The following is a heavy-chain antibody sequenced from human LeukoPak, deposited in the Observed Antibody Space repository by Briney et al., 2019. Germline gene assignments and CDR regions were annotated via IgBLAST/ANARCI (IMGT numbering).Heavy chain of an antibody. D-gene: IGHD1-26*01. V-gene: IGHV3-64*01. CDR3: ARGRQGAKTRYFDL. CDR2: ISSDGGST. CDR1: GIIFSNYA. J-gene: IGHJ2*01. Sequence: GGSLRLSCAASGIIFSNYAMHWVRQGPGKGLECISTISSDGGSTYYANSVKGRFTISRDNSKNTLYLQMGSLRAEDMAVYYCARGRQGAKTRYFDLWGRGTRITVSS.